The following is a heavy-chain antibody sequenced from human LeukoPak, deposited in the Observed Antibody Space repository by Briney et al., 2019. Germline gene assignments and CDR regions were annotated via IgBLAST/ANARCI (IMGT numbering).Heavy chain of an antibody. CDR2: ISGSGGGT. D-gene: IGHD3-9*01. Sequence: GGSLRLSCAASGFTFSSYAMSWVRQAPGKGLEWVSAISGSGGGTYYADSVKGRFTISRDNSKNTLYLQMNSLRAEDTAVYYCAKAEPTVLTGYYGDFDYWGQGTLVTVSS. CDR1: GFTFSSYA. V-gene: IGHV3-23*01. CDR3: AKAEPTVLTGYYGDFDY. J-gene: IGHJ4*02.